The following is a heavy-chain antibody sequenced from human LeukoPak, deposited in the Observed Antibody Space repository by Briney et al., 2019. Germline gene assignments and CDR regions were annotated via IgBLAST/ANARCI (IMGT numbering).Heavy chain of an antibody. V-gene: IGHV3-23*01. D-gene: IGHD3-3*01. CDR1: GFTFSSYA. Sequence: AGGSLRLACAASGFTFSSYAMSWVRQAPGKGLEWVSAISGSGGSTYYADSVKGRFTISRDNSKNTLYLQMNSLRAEDTAVYYCAKEVGPDFWSGYYPLDYWGQGALVTVSS. CDR3: AKEVGPDFWSGYYPLDY. J-gene: IGHJ4*02. CDR2: ISGSGGST.